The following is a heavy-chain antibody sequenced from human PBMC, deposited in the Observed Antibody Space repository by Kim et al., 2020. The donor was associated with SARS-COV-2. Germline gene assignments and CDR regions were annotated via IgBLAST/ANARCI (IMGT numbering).Heavy chain of an antibody. Sequence: SETLSLICNVSGDSIRSYYWSWMRQAPGKGLEWIGYVYYSGSVNYNPSLKSRVTISVDTSKNQFSLRLFSVTAADTAVYFCARGSRGHFDYWGQGALVTVSS. D-gene: IGHD2-2*01. J-gene: IGHJ4*02. V-gene: IGHV4-59*13. CDR2: VYYSGSV. CDR1: GDSIRSYY. CDR3: ARGSRGHFDY.